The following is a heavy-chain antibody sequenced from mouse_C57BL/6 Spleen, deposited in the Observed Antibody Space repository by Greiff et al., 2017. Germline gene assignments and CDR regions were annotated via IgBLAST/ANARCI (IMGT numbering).Heavy chain of an antibody. J-gene: IGHJ2*01. V-gene: IGHV1-82*01. CDR3: ARYGNCFDY. Sequence: VQLQQSGPELVKPGASVKISCKASGYAFSSSWMNWVKQRPGKGLEWIGRIYPGDGDTNYNGKFKGKATLTADKSSSTAYMQLSSLTSEDSAVYFCARYGNCFDYWGQGTTRTVSS. CDR2: IYPGDGDT. D-gene: IGHD2-1*01. CDR1: GYAFSSSW.